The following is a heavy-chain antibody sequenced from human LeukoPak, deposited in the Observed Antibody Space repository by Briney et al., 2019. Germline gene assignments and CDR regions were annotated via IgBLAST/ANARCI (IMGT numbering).Heavy chain of an antibody. Sequence: ASVKVSCKASGYTFTSYAMHWVRQAPGQRLEWMGWINAGNGNTKYSQKFQGRVTITRDTSASTAYMELSSLRSEDTALYYCAKGGYCSSTICYTIGGPIDYWGQGTLVTVSS. J-gene: IGHJ4*02. CDR3: AKGGYCSSTICYTIGGPIDY. D-gene: IGHD2-2*01. V-gene: IGHV1-3*01. CDR1: GYTFTSYA. CDR2: INAGNGNT.